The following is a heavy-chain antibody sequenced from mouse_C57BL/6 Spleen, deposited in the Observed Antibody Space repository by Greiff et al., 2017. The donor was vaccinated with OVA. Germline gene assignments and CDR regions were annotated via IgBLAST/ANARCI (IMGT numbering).Heavy chain of an antibody. CDR2: ISSGSSTI. J-gene: IGHJ2*01. Sequence: EVKLMESGGGLVKPGGSLKLSCAASGFTFSDYGMHWVRQAPEKGLEWVAYISSGSSTIYYADTVKGRFTISRDNAKNTLFLQMTSLRSEDTAMYYCARRTGSHFDYWGQGTTLTVSS. CDR3: ARRTGSHFDY. V-gene: IGHV5-17*01. CDR1: GFTFSDYG. D-gene: IGHD4-1*01.